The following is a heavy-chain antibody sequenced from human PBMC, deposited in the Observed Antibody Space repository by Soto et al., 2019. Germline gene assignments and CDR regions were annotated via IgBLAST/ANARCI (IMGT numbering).Heavy chain of an antibody. CDR3: ARTQLWQIFDY. D-gene: IGHD5-18*01. CDR2: IYTSGST. J-gene: IGHJ4*02. V-gene: IGHV4-4*07. Sequence: PSATQSRTCAVSGGSISSYYWSWIRQPAGKGLEWIGRIYTSGSTNYNPSLKSRVTMSVDTSKNQFSLKLSSVTAADTAVYYCARTQLWQIFDYWGQGTRVTVSS. CDR1: GGSISSYY.